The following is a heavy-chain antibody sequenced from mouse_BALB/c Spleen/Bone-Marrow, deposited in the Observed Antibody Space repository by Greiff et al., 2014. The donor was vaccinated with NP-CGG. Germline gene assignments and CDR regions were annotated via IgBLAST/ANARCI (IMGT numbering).Heavy chain of an antibody. D-gene: IGHD2-1*01. CDR1: GFNIKDTY. CDR2: IDPANGNT. J-gene: IGHJ3*01. V-gene: IGHV14-3*02. CDR3: ARNGNYGAWFAY. Sequence: VQLQQSGAELVKPGASVKLSCTASGFNIKDTYMHWVQQRPEQGLEWIGRIDPANGNTKYDPKFQGKATITADTSSNTAYLQLSSLTSEDTAVYYGARNGNYGAWFAYWGQGTLVTVSA.